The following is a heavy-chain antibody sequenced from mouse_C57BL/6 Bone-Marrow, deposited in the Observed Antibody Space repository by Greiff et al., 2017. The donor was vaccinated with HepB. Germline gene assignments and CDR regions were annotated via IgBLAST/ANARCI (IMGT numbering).Heavy chain of an antibody. V-gene: IGHV1-5*01. CDR3: TYGSRRNYWYFDV. CDR1: GYTFTSYW. J-gene: IGHJ1*03. D-gene: IGHD1-1*02. CDR2: IYPGNSDT. Sequence: EVQLQQSGTVLARPGASVKMSCKTSGYTFTSYWMHWVKQRPGQGLEWIGAIYPGNSDTSYNQKFKGKAKLTAVTSASTAYMELSSLTNEDSAVYYCTYGSRRNYWYFDVWGTGTTVTVSS.